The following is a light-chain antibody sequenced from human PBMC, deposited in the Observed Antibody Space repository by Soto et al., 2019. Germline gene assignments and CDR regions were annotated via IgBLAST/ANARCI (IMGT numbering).Light chain of an antibody. J-gene: IGKJ1*01. CDR2: GAS. CDR1: QSVSSSY. V-gene: IGKV3-20*01. CDR3: QQYGSSPPT. Sequence: EIVLTQSPGTLSLSPGERATLSCRASQSVSSSYLAWYQQKPGQAPRLLIYGASSRATGIPDRFSGSGSGTDFTLTISRLEAEDFAVYCGQQYGSSPPTFGQGTKVEIK.